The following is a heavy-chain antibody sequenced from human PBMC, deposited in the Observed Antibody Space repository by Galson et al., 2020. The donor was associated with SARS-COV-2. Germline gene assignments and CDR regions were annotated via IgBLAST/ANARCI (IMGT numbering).Heavy chain of an antibody. D-gene: IGHD3-22*01. Sequence: SQTLSLTCTVSGGSISSYYWSWIRQPAGKGLEWIGRIYTSGSTNYNPSLKSRVTMSVDTSKNQFSLKLSSVTAADTAVYYCARDTYYYDSSGYQGYFQHWGQGTLVTVSS. CDR3: ARDTYYYDSSGYQGYFQH. V-gene: IGHV4-4*07. J-gene: IGHJ1*01. CDR1: GGSISSYY. CDR2: IYTSGST.